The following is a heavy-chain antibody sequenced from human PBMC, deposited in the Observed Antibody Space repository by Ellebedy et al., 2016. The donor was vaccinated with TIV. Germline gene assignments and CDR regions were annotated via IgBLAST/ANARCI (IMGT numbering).Heavy chain of an antibody. CDR2: SYYSGST. Sequence: MPSDTLSLTCTVSGGSISSSSYYWGWNRQPPGKGLEWVGSSYYSGSTYYIPSLKGRVTISVDTSKNQFSLQLSSVTAADTAVYYCARSRVGSSWWGPGSNWFDPWGQGTLVTVSS. V-gene: IGHV4-39*07. CDR1: GGSISSSSYY. D-gene: IGHD6-13*01. J-gene: IGHJ5*02. CDR3: ARSRVGSSWWGPGSNWFDP.